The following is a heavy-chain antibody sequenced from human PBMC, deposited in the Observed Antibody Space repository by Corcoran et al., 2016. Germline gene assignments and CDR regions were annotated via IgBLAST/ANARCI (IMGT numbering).Heavy chain of an antibody. D-gene: IGHD4-17*01. CDR1: GGSFSGYY. V-gene: IGHV4-34*01. J-gene: IGHJ6*02. CDR3: ARNRYGGNSFYYYYGMDV. Sequence: QVQLQQWGAGLLKPSETLSLTCAVYGGSFSGYYWSWIRQPPGKGLEWIGEINHSGSTNYNPSLKSRVTISVDTSKNQFSLKLSSVTAADTAVDYCARNRYGGNSFYYYYGMDVWGQGTTVTVSS. CDR2: INHSGST.